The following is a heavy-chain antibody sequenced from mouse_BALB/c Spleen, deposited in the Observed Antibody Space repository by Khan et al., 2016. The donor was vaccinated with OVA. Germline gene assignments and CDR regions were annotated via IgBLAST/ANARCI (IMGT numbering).Heavy chain of an antibody. V-gene: IGHV5-6*01. Sequence: EVELVESGGDLVKTGGSLKLSCAASGFTFSTYGMSWVRQTPDKRLEWVATISSGGHYTYYIDSVKGRFTISRDNAKNILYLQMTSLRSEDTAIYNCARLAYYYNSEGFAYWGQGTLVTVSA. CDR3: ARLAYYYNSEGFAY. J-gene: IGHJ3*01. D-gene: IGHD1-1*02. CDR1: GFTFSTYG. CDR2: ISSGGHYT.